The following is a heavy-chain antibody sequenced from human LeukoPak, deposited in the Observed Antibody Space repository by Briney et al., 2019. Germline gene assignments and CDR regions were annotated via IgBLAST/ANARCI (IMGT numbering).Heavy chain of an antibody. D-gene: IGHD1-26*01. CDR1: GVSISSATSY. CDR3: ARLGGTYLSYWFFDL. V-gene: IGHV4-39*01. Sequence: SETLSLTCTVSGVSISSATSYWGWIRQPPGKGLEWIGNIYYTGTPFYNPSLKSRVTLSVDTSQNQFFLKLSSVTAADTAVYYCARLGGTYLSYWFFDLWGRGTLVTVSS. J-gene: IGHJ2*01. CDR2: IYYTGTP.